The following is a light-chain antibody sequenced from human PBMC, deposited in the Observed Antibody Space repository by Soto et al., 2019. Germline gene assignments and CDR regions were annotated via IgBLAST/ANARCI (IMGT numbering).Light chain of an antibody. V-gene: IGKV3-20*01. J-gene: IGKJ1*01. CDR2: GAS. Sequence: EIVLTQSPGTLSLSPGERATLSCRASQSVSSSYLAWYQQKPGQAPRLLIYGASSRATGIPDRFSGSGSGTDFTLTISRLEPDDFAVYYCPRYGSSRSTFGQGPK. CDR3: PRYGSSRST. CDR1: QSVSSSY.